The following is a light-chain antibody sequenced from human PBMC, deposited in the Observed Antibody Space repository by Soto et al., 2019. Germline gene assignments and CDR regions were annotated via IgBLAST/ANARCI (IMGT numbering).Light chain of an antibody. V-gene: IGLV1-44*01. CDR3: AAWDDSLNCVV. J-gene: IGLJ2*01. Sequence: QSVLTQPPSASGTPGQRVTISCSGSSSNSGSNTVNWYQQLPGTAPKLLIYSNNQRPSGVPDRFSGSKSGTSGSLAISGLQSEDEADYYCAAWDDSLNCVVFGGGTQLTVL. CDR2: SNN. CDR1: SSNSGSNT.